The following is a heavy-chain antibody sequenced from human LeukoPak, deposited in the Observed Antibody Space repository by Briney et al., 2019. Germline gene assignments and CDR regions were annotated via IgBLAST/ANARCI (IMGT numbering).Heavy chain of an antibody. V-gene: IGHV3-20*04. J-gene: IGHJ6*03. D-gene: IGHD2-15*01. CDR1: GFPFSTYA. Sequence: RPGEPLRLSCAASGFPFSTYAMSWVRPAPGKGLEWVCGITWNGGSTGYAESVKGRFTISRDNAKNSLYLQMNSLRAEDTALYYCARGGCLSGSCYWDYYYYYMDVWGKGTTVTVSS. CDR2: ITWNGGST. CDR3: ARGGCLSGSCYWDYYYYYMDV.